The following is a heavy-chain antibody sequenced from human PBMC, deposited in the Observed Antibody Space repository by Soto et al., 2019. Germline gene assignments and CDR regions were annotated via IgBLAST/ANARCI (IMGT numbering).Heavy chain of an antibody. CDR1: GGIFSTYT. D-gene: IGHD1-7*01. Sequence: SVKVSCKASGGIFSTYTINWVRQAAGQGLEWMGRIIPVLDIADYAQKFQGRVTITADKSTSTVYMELGSLKFDDTALYFCARGRYTYGTTNPFDYWGQGTQVTVSS. CDR3: ARGRYTYGTTNPFDY. V-gene: IGHV1-69*02. CDR2: IIPVLDIA. J-gene: IGHJ4*02.